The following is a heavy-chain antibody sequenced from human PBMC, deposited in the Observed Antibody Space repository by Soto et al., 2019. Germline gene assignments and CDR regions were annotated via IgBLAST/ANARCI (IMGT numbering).Heavy chain of an antibody. Sequence: GGSLRLSCAASGFTFSDYYMSWIRQAPGKGLEWVSYISSSSSYTNYADSVKGRFTISRDNAKNSLYLQMNSLRAEDTAVYYCASSKGDYGRGYYFDYWGQGTLVTVSS. J-gene: IGHJ4*02. CDR1: GFTFSDYY. CDR3: ASSKGDYGRGYYFDY. CDR2: ISSSSSYT. D-gene: IGHD4-17*01. V-gene: IGHV3-11*03.